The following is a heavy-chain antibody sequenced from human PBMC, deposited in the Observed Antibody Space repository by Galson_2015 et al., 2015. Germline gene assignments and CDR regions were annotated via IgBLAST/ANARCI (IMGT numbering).Heavy chain of an antibody. J-gene: IGHJ6*02. CDR1: ALTFRSYA. D-gene: IGHD4-17*01. Sequence: LRLSCAASALTFRSYAMNWVRQAPGKGLEWVSGISGSGDGTYYADSVKGRFTISRDNSKNTLYLQMKSLRAEDTALYYCAKHIADYGDSLKRGMDVWGQGTTVTVSS. V-gene: IGHV3-23*01. CDR2: ISGSGDGT. CDR3: AKHIADYGDSLKRGMDV.